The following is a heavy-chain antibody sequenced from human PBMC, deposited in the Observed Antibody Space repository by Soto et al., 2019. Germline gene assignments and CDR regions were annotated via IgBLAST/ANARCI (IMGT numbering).Heavy chain of an antibody. J-gene: IGHJ6*02. CDR1: GFTFGDYA. D-gene: IGHD2-2*01. CDR3: TRVVVVPAAMMYYYYYYGMDV. V-gene: IGHV3-49*03. Sequence: GGSLRLSCTASGFTFGDYAMSWFRQAPGKGLEWVGFIRSKAYGGTIEYAASVKGRLTISRDDSKSIAYLQMNSLKTEDTAVYYCTRVVVVPAAMMYYYYYYGMDVWGQGTTVTVSS. CDR2: IRSKAYGGTI.